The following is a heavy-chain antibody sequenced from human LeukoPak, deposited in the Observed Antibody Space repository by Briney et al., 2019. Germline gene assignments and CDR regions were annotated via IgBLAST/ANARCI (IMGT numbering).Heavy chain of an antibody. V-gene: IGHV3-53*05. CDR3: AKGFDYDILTGYSA. D-gene: IGHD3-9*01. CDR2: IYSGGST. J-gene: IGHJ5*02. CDR1: GFTVSSNY. Sequence: GGSLRLSCAASGFTVSSNYMSWVRQAPGKGLEWVSVIYSGGSTYYADSVKGRFTISRDNAKNSLYLQMNSLRAEDTALYYCAKGFDYDILTGYSAWGQGTLVTVSS.